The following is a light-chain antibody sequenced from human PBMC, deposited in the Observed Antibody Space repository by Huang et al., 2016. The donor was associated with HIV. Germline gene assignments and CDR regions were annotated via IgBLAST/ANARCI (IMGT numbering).Light chain of an antibody. CDR1: QSISTW. Sequence: DIQMTQSPSTLSASVGDRVTITCRASQSISTWLAWYQQKPGKAPNLLSYDASSLEAGVQSTFSGTGSGTEFTLTISSLQPDDFATYYCQQYNGYPYTFGQGTKLEIK. CDR3: QQYNGYPYT. J-gene: IGKJ2*01. CDR2: DAS. V-gene: IGKV1-5*01.